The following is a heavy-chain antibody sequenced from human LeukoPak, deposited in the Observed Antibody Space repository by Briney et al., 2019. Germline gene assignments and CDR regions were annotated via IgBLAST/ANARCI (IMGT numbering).Heavy chain of an antibody. CDR3: AKGSPGSYDY. CDR2: IIDSGIST. D-gene: IGHD1-26*01. V-gene: IGHV3-23*01. J-gene: IGHJ4*02. CDR1: GFTFNSYA. Sequence: PGGSLRLSCAASGFTFNSYAMTWVRQAPEKGLEWVSSIIDSGISTYYGDSVKGRFTISRDNSKNTLYLQMNSLRAEDTAVYYCAKGSPGSYDYWGQGTLVTVSS.